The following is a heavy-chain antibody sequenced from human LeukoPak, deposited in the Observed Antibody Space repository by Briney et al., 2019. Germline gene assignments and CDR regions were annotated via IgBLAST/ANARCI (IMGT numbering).Heavy chain of an antibody. CDR1: GGSISSNSYY. CDR3: ARETGTGGDWFDP. D-gene: IGHD3-9*01. Sequence: SETLSLTCTVSGGSISSNSYYWGWIRQPPGKGLKWIGSIYYSGSTYYNPSLKSRVTISVDTSKNQFSLKLSSVTAADTAVYYCARETGTGGDWFDPWGQGTLVTVSS. J-gene: IGHJ5*02. CDR2: IYYSGST. V-gene: IGHV4-39*07.